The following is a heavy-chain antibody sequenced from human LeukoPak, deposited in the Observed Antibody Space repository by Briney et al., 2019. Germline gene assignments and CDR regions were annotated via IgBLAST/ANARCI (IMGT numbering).Heavy chain of an antibody. CDR2: INPNSGGT. J-gene: IGHJ6*02. CDR1: GYTFTGYY. CDR3: ARAQWVPAAIDYYYYYGMDV. Sequence: ASVKVSCKASGYTFTGYYMHWVRQAPGQGLEWMGWINPNSGGTNYAQKFQGRVTMTRDTSISTAHMELSRLRSDDTAVYYCARAQWVPAAIDYYYYYGMDVWGQGTTVTVSS. V-gene: IGHV1-2*02. D-gene: IGHD2-2*01.